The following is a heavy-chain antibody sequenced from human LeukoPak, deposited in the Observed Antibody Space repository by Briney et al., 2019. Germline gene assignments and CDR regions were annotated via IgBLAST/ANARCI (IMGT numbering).Heavy chain of an antibody. V-gene: IGHV3-23*01. CDR3: AKDLGRYRNNYFDY. Sequence: PGGPLRFSCAASGLTFNSYAMSWFRQAPEKGLEGVATISGSGGGTYYADSVKGRFTISRDDSKNTLYLQMNSLRAEDTAVYYCAKDLGRYRNNYFDYWGQGTLVTVSS. J-gene: IGHJ4*02. D-gene: IGHD1-26*01. CDR1: GLTFNSYA. CDR2: ISGSGGGT.